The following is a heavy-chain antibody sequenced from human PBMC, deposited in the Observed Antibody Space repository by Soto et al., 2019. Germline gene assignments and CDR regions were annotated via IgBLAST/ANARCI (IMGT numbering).Heavy chain of an antibody. CDR2: ISSSSSYI. J-gene: IGHJ6*02. Sequence: GGSLRLSCAASGFTFSSYSMNWVRQAPGKGLEWVSSISSSSSYIYYADSVKGRFTISRDNAKNSLYLQMNSLRAEDTAVYYCALDSIAAAGNSFYYGMDVWGQGTTVTVSS. V-gene: IGHV3-21*04. CDR1: GFTFSSYS. CDR3: ALDSIAAAGNSFYYGMDV. D-gene: IGHD6-13*01.